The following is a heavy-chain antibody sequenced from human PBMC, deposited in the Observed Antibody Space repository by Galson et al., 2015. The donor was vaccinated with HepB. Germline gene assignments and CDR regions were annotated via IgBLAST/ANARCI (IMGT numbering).Heavy chain of an antibody. Sequence: ETLSLTCTVSGGSISSSSYYWGWIRQPPGKGLEWIGSIYYSGSTYYNPSLKSRVTISVDTSKNQFSLKLSSVTAADTAVYYCARQLPDYDFWSGYSSLGWFDPWGQGTLVTVSS. CDR2: IYYSGST. V-gene: IGHV4-39*01. D-gene: IGHD3-3*01. J-gene: IGHJ5*02. CDR1: GGSISSSSYY. CDR3: ARQLPDYDFWSGYSSLGWFDP.